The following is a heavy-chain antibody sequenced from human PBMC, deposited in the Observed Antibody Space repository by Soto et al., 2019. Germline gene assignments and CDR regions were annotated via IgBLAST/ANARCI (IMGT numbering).Heavy chain of an antibody. CDR3: SKTRAGSDGYVGLDV. CDR2: ISGGSGAST. D-gene: IGHD3-10*01. CDR1: GFTFSNYA. Sequence: GGSLRLSCSASGFTFSNYAMSWVRQAPGRGLEWVSTISGGSGASTDFADSVRGRFTISRDNSKNTLYLQMNSLRAEDTAVYYCSKTRAGSDGYVGLDVWGQGTTVTVSS. V-gene: IGHV3-23*01. J-gene: IGHJ6*02.